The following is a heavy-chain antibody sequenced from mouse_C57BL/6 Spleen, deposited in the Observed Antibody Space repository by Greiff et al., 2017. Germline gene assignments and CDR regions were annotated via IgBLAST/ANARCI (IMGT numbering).Heavy chain of an antibody. CDR3: AREADYDEDYYAMDY. V-gene: IGHV1-55*01. Sequence: QVQLQQPGAELVKPGASVKMSCKASGYTFTSYWITWVKQRPGQGLEWIGDIYPGSGSTNYNEKFKSKATLTVDTSSSTAYMQLSSLTSEDSTVYYCAREADYDEDYYAMDYWGQGTSVTVSS. J-gene: IGHJ4*01. D-gene: IGHD2-4*01. CDR1: GYTFTSYW. CDR2: IYPGSGST.